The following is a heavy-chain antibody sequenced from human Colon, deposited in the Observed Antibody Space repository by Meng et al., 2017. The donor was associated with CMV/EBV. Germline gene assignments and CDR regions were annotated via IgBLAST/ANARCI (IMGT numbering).Heavy chain of an antibody. J-gene: IGHJ6*02. CDR1: GFTFSSYA. CDR3: ARDRIAVTYYYYGMDV. D-gene: IGHD6-19*01. Sequence: GGSLSLSCAASGFTFSSYAMHWVRQAPGKGLEWVAVISYDGSNKYYADSVKGRFTISRDNSKNTLYLQMNSLRAEDTAVYYCARDRIAVTYYYYGMDVWGQGTTVTVSS. V-gene: IGHV3-30-3*01. CDR2: ISYDGSNK.